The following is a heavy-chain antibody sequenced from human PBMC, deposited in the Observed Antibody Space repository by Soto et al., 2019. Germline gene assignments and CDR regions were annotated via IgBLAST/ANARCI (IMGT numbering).Heavy chain of an antibody. V-gene: IGHV3-30*03. J-gene: IGHJ4*02. D-gene: IGHD1-26*01. CDR3: GADQYYSDY. CDR1: GFTFSSYG. Sequence: QVQLVESGGGVVQPGRSLRLSCAASGFTFSSYGMHWVRQAPGKGLEWVALISYEGSENYYADSVKGRFTISRDNSKNSLYLQMNSLRVEDTAVYYCGADQYYSDYWGQGTLVTFSS. CDR2: ISYEGSEN.